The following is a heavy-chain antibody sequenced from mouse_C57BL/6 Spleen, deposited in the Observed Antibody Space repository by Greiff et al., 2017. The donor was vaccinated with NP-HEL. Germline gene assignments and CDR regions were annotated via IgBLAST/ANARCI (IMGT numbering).Heavy chain of an antibody. CDR3: ARSTPYHYYFDD. Sequence: QVQLQQSGAELVRPGTSVKVSCKASGYAFTNYLIEWVKQRPGQGLEWIGVINPGSGGTNYNEKFKGKATLTADKSSSTAYMQLSSLTSEDSAGYFCARSTPYHYYFDDWGQGTTLTVSS. V-gene: IGHV1-54*01. CDR1: GYAFTNYL. J-gene: IGHJ2*01. CDR2: INPGSGGT.